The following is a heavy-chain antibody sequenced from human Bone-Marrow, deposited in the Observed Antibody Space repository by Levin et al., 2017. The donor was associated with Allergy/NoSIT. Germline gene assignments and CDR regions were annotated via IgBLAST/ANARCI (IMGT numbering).Heavy chain of an antibody. CDR2: ISGSGGST. CDR3: AKGRSGSSAWSPF. D-gene: IGHD6-19*01. Sequence: GESLKISCAASGFTFSDYALSWVRQAPGKGLEWVSTISGSGGSTYYAESVEGRFTISRDNSKNTLYLQMNSLRVEDTAVYYCAKGRSGSSAWSPFWGQGTLVTVSS. CDR1: GFTFSDYA. J-gene: IGHJ4*02. V-gene: IGHV3-23*01.